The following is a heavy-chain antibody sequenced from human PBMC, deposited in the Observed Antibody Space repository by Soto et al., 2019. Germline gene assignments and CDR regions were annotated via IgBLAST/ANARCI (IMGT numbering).Heavy chain of an antibody. Sequence: GESLKISCKGSGYSFSSYWIGWVRQMPGKGLEWMGIIYPGDSDTRYSPSFQGQVTISDDKSISTAYLQWSSLKASDTAMYYCARGVVVVPAATSYGMDVWGQGTTVTVTS. CDR1: GYSFSSYW. CDR2: IYPGDSDT. D-gene: IGHD2-2*01. CDR3: ARGVVVVPAATSYGMDV. V-gene: IGHV5-51*01. J-gene: IGHJ6*02.